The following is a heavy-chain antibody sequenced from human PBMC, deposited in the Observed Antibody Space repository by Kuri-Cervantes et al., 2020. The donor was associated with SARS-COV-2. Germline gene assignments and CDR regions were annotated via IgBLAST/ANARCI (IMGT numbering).Heavy chain of an antibody. Sequence: GESLKISCAASGFTFDDYAMHWVRQAQGKGLEWVSSISSSGNYVYYADSVTGRFTISRDNARNSLSLQMNSLRAEDTAMYYCATDTAMVDYWGQGTLVTVSS. CDR3: ATDTAMVDY. CDR1: GFTFDDYA. J-gene: IGHJ4*02. D-gene: IGHD5-18*01. V-gene: IGHV3-21*01. CDR2: ISSSGNYV.